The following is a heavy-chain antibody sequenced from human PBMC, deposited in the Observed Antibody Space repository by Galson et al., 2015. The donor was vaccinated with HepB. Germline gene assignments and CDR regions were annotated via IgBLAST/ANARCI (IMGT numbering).Heavy chain of an antibody. CDR2: ISGSGSST. V-gene: IGHV3-23*01. D-gene: IGHD5-24*01. CDR1: GFTFSSSA. J-gene: IGHJ4*02. Sequence: SLRLSCAASGFTFSSSAMRWVRQAPGNGLEWVSTISGSGSSTYYADSVKGRFTISRDNSKNTLYLQMNSLRAEDTAVYYCAKDEKWTPLVEIPYFDYWGQGTLVTVSS. CDR3: AKDEKWTPLVEIPYFDY.